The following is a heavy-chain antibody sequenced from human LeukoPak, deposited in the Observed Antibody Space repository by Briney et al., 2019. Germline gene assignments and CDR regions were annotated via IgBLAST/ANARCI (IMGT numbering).Heavy chain of an antibody. J-gene: IGHJ4*02. V-gene: IGHV1-18*01. CDR1: GYTFTSYG. Sequence: ASVKVSCKASGYTFTSYGISWVRQAPGQGLEWMGLISAYNGNTNYAQKLQGRVTMTTDTSTSTAYMELRSLRSDDTAVYYCARDRYYYDSSGYYYEYWGQGTLVTVSS. CDR2: ISAYNGNT. CDR3: ARDRYYYDSSGYYYEY. D-gene: IGHD3-22*01.